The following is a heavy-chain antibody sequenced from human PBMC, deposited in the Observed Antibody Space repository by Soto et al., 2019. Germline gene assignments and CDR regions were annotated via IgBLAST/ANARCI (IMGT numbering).Heavy chain of an antibody. CDR2: ISSRSSYI. Sequence: PGGSLRLSCAASGFTFSSYSMNWVRQAPGKGLEWVSSISSRSSYIYYADSVKGRFTISRDNAKNSLYLQMNSLRAEDTAVYYCARSVVTTNYYYYGMDVWGQGTTVTVSS. D-gene: IGHD2-21*02. CDR1: GFTFSSYS. CDR3: ARSVVTTNYYYYGMDV. J-gene: IGHJ6*02. V-gene: IGHV3-21*01.